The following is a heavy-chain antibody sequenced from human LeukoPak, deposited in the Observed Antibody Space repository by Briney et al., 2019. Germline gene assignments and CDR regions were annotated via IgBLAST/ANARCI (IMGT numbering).Heavy chain of an antibody. V-gene: IGHV3-48*02. J-gene: IGHJ4*02. D-gene: IGHD4-17*01. CDR2: ITSTGSTM. Sequence: GGSLRLSCEASGFAFNAYNMNWVRQAPGKGLEWVSYITSTGSTMYYADSVKGRFTISRDNARNSLYLQMDSLRDEDTAVYYCARDGYGDYLFDYWGQGTLVTVSS. CDR3: ARDGYGDYLFDY. CDR1: GFAFNAYN.